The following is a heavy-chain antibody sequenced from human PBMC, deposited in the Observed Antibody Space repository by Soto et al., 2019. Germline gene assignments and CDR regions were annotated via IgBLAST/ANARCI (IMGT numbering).Heavy chain of an antibody. V-gene: IGHV1-69*13. CDR2: IIPIFGTA. CDR1: GGTFSSYA. J-gene: IGHJ3*02. Sequence: ASVKVPCKASGGTFSSYAISWVRQAPGQGLEWMGGIIPIFGTANYAQKFQGRVTITADESTSTAYMELSSLRSEDTAVYYCARDHYGDGHNAFDIWGQGTMVTVSS. CDR3: ARDHYGDGHNAFDI. D-gene: IGHD4-17*01.